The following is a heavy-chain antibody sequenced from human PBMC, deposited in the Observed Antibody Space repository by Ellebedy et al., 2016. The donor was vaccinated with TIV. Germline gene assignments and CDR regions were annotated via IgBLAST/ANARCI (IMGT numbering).Heavy chain of an antibody. CDR2: MNTDGSRI. Sequence: GGSLRLSCAASGFTFSSYWMHWVRQAPGKGLVWVSRMNTDGSRISYADSVKGRFTISRDNAKNTLYLQMNSLRAEDTAVYYCARGGLPAAKDFWGQGTLVTVSS. J-gene: IGHJ4*02. CDR3: ARGGLPAAKDF. V-gene: IGHV3-74*01. CDR1: GFTFSSYW. D-gene: IGHD2-2*01.